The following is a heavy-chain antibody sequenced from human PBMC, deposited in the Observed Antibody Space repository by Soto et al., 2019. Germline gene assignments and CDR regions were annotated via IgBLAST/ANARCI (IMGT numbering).Heavy chain of an antibody. CDR2: INHSGST. V-gene: IGHV4-34*01. J-gene: IGHJ4*02. D-gene: IGHD2-8*02. CDR1: GGSFSGYY. CDR3: ARDKITGLFDY. Sequence: PSETLSLTCAVYGGSFSGYYWTWIRQPPGTGLDWIGEINHSGSTNYNPSLKSRVTISVDTSKNQFSLKLTSVTAADTAVYYCARDKITGLFDYWGPGTLVTVSS.